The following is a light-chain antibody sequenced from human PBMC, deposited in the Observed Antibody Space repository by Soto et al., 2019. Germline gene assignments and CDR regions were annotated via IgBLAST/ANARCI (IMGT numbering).Light chain of an antibody. CDR2: VNGDGTH. CDR3: QTWDTGIRV. Sequence: QLVLTQSPSASASLGAPVKLTCTQSSGHNTYAIAWHQQRPEKGPRYLMTVNGDGTHRKGDGIPDRFSGSSSGAERYRTISSLQSDDEADYSCQTWDTGIRVFGGGTKLTVL. V-gene: IGLV4-69*01. CDR1: SGHNTYA. J-gene: IGLJ3*02.